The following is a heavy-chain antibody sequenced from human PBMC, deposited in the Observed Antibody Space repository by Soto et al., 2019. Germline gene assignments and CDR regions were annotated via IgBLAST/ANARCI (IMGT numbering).Heavy chain of an antibody. CDR3: ARSWYYYGSGSYDAFDI. CDR1: GFTFSSYE. V-gene: IGHV3-48*03. Sequence: GGSLRLSCAASGFTFSSYEMNWVRQAPGKGLEWVSYISSSGSTIYYADSVKGRFTISRDNAKNSLYLQMNSLRAEDTDVYYCARSWYYYGSGSYDAFDIWGQGTMVTVSS. CDR2: ISSSGSTI. D-gene: IGHD3-10*01. J-gene: IGHJ3*02.